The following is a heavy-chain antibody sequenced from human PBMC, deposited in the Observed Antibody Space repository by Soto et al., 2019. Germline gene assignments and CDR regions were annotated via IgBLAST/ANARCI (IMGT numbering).Heavy chain of an antibody. Sequence: EVQLVESGGGLVQPGGSLRLSCAASGFTFSSFGMNWVRQAPGKGLEWVSYISYSTITIYYADSVKGRFTISRDNAKNSLYLHMNSLRDEDTAVYYCARDRRFDYWGQGTLVTVSS. V-gene: IGHV3-48*02. J-gene: IGHJ4*02. CDR1: GFTFSSFG. CDR2: ISYSTITI. CDR3: ARDRRFDY.